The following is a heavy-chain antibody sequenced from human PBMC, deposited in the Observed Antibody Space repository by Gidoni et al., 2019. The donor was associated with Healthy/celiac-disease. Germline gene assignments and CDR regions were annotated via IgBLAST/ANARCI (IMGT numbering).Heavy chain of an antibody. J-gene: IGHJ4*02. CDR1: GFTFSSYS. Sequence: EVQLLESGGGLVQPGGSLRLSCAASGFTFSSYSMGWVRQAPGKGLEWVSAISGSGGSTYYADSVKGRFTISRDNSKNTLYLQMNSLRAEDTAVYYCAKDRAYCGGDCSYYFDYWGQGTLVTVSS. CDR3: AKDRAYCGGDCSYYFDY. D-gene: IGHD2-21*02. CDR2: ISGSGGST. V-gene: IGHV3-23*01.